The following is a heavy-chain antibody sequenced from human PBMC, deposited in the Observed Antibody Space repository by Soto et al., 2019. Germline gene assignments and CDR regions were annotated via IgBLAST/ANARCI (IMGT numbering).Heavy chain of an antibody. CDR2: IIPIFGTA. D-gene: IGHD3-22*01. CDR3: ARVDPPPPYYQDNHFYYYYGMDV. CDR1: GGTFSTYA. V-gene: IGHV1-69*13. Sequence: SVKVSCKASGGTFSTYAISWVRQAPGQGLEWMGGIIPIFGTANYAQKFQGRVTITADESTSTAYMELSSLRSEDTAVYYCARVDPPPPYYQDNHFYYYYGMDVWGQGTTVTVSS. J-gene: IGHJ6*02.